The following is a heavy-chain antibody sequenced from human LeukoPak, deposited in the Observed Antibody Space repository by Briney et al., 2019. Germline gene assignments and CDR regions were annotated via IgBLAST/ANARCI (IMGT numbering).Heavy chain of an antibody. Sequence: GGSLRLSCAASGFTFSSYAMHWVRQAPGKGLEWVAVISYDGSNKYYADSVKGRFTISRDNSKNTLYLQMNSLRAEDTAVYYCARDRVNSSSWYILYYYYYGMDVWGQGTTVTVSS. CDR3: ARDRVNSSSWYILYYYYYGMDV. CDR2: ISYDGSNK. CDR1: GFTFSSYA. V-gene: IGHV3-30-3*01. D-gene: IGHD6-13*01. J-gene: IGHJ6*02.